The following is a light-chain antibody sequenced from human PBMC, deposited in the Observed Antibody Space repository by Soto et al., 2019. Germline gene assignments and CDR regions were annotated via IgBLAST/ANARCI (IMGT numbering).Light chain of an antibody. J-gene: IGLJ1*01. CDR2: GNS. Sequence: QSVLTQPPSVSGAPGQRGTISCTGSSSKIGAGYDVHWYQQLPGTAPKLLIYGNSNRPSGVPDRFSGSKSGTSASLAITGLQAEDEADYYCQSYDSSLSGSYVFGTGTKSPS. CDR3: QSYDSSLSGSYV. V-gene: IGLV1-40*01. CDR1: SSKIGAGYD.